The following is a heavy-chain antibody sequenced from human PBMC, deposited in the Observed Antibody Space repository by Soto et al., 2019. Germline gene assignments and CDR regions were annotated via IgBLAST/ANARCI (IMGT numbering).Heavy chain of an antibody. Sequence: EVQLVESGGGLVQPGGSLRLSCAASGFTFRTYWLSWVRQVPGQGLEWVANIHQDGSEKNYMDSVKGRFTISRDNAKNSLCLQMSGLRAEDTALYYCARDGSPSWYSYDYRGMDVWGQGTTVTVSS. D-gene: IGHD5-18*01. J-gene: IGHJ6*02. CDR2: IHQDGSEK. CDR3: ARDGSPSWYSYDYRGMDV. V-gene: IGHV3-7*05. CDR1: GFTFRTYW.